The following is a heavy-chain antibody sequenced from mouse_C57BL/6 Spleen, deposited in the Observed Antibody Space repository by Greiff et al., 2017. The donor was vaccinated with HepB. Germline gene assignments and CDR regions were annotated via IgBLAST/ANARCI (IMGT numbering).Heavy chain of an antibody. D-gene: IGHD1-1*01. Sequence: VQLQQSGPELVKPGASVKISCKASGYAFSSSWMNWVKQRPGKGLEWIGRIYPGDGDTNYNGKFKGKATLTADKSSSTAYMELSSRTSEDSAVYCCARTYGSSYSAWCAYWGQGTLVTVSA. CDR1: GYAFSSSW. CDR3: ARTYGSSYSAWCAY. CDR2: IYPGDGDT. V-gene: IGHV1-82*01. J-gene: IGHJ3*01.